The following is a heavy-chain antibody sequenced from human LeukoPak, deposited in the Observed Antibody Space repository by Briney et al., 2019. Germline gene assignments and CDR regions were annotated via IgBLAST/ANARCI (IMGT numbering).Heavy chain of an antibody. D-gene: IGHD5-18*01. CDR3: ARTRGYSYGYGFDY. CDR1: GFTLSTSGMR. CDR2: IDWDDDK. V-gene: IGHV2-70*04. J-gene: IGHJ4*02. Sequence: SGPALVKPTQTPTLTCTFSGFTLSTSGMRVSWIRQPPGKVLEWLARIDWDDDKFYSTSLKTRLTISKDTPKNQVVLTMANMDPVDTATYYCARTRGYSYGYGFDYWGQGTLVTVSS.